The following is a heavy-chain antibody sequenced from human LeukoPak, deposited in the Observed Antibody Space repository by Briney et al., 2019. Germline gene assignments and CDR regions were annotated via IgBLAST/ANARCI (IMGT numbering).Heavy chain of an antibody. J-gene: IGHJ3*02. Sequence: GGSLRLSCEASGFTFSRYWIHWVRQAPGEGLVWVSRINSDGSGTIYADSVEGRFTISRDNAKNTLYLQMNSLRAEDTAVYYCARGGDHHGFDIWGQGTMVTVSA. CDR2: INSDGSGT. CDR3: ARGGDHHGFDI. D-gene: IGHD3-16*01. CDR1: GFTFSRYW. V-gene: IGHV3-74*01.